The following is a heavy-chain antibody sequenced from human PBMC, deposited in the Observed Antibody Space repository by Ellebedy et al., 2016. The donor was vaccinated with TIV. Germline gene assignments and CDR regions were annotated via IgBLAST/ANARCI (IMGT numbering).Heavy chain of an antibody. CDR1: GFTFSRYW. V-gene: IGHV3-7*01. CDR3: ARDQYWYSSGYYYSYFQH. D-gene: IGHD3-22*01. J-gene: IGHJ1*01. CDR2: RKQEGREK. Sequence: PGGSLRLSCAASGFTFSRYWMRWVLQSSGKGLEWVVNRKQEGREKYYVGTVKGRFNISRDNAKNSLHLQMNRLRAEATAVYYCARDQYWYSSGYYYSYFQHWGHGTLVTVSS.